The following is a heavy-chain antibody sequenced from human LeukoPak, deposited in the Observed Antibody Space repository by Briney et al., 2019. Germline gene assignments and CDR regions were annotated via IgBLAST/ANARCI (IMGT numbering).Heavy chain of an antibody. V-gene: IGHV3-21*01. CDR2: ISSSSSYI. CDR1: GFTFNSYG. Sequence: GGSLRLSCAASGFTFNSYGMNWVRQAPGKGLEWVSSISSSSSYIYYADSVKGRFTISRDNAKNSLYLQMNSLRAEDTAVYYCARSSVDDYVWGSPFDYWGQGTLVTVSS. CDR3: ARSSVDDYVWGSPFDY. D-gene: IGHD3-16*01. J-gene: IGHJ4*02.